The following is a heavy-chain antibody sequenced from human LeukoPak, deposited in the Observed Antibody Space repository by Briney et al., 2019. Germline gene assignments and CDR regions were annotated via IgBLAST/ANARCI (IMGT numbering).Heavy chain of an antibody. V-gene: IGHV1-2*02. CDR1: GYTFTDHY. CDR3: ARDQGNYFDP. D-gene: IGHD1-7*01. Sequence: ASVKVSCKASGYTFTDHYIQWVRQAPGQGLEWMGCINPNSGDTNYAQKFQGRVTLSRDTSISTAFMDLSRLTSDDTAVYYCARDQGNYFDPWGQGTLVTVSS. J-gene: IGHJ5*02. CDR2: INPNSGDT.